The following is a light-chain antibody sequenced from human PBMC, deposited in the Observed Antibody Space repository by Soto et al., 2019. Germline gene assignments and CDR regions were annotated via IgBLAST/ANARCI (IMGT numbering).Light chain of an antibody. Sequence: QSALAQPPSASGSPGQSVTISCTGISSDVGGYDYVSWYQQHPGKAPKLMIYEVTKRPSGVPDRFSGSRSGNTASLTVSGLQAVDEADYYCSSYAGSNNFVFGTGTKATVL. V-gene: IGLV2-8*01. CDR3: SSYAGSNNFV. J-gene: IGLJ1*01. CDR1: SSDVGGYDY. CDR2: EVT.